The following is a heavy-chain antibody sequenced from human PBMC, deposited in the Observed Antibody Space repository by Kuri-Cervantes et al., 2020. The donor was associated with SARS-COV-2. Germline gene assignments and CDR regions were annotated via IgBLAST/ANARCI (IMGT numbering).Heavy chain of an antibody. CDR3: ARDSVATIEGYYYYYMDV. D-gene: IGHD5-12*01. CDR1: GYTFTSYG. Sequence: ASVKVSCKASGYTFTSYGISWVRQAPGQGLEWMGWISAYNGNTNYAQKLQGRVTMTTDTSTSTAYMELRSLRSDDTAVYYCARDSVATIEGYYYYYMDVWGKGTTVTASS. V-gene: IGHV1-18*01. CDR2: ISAYNGNT. J-gene: IGHJ6*03.